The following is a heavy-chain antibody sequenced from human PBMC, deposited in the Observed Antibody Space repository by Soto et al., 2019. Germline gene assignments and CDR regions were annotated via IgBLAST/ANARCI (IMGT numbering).Heavy chain of an antibody. CDR1: GASISSGNYY. CDR3: DRDGKTENFFDS. J-gene: IGHJ4*02. Sequence: QVQLQESGPGLVKPSQTLSLTCTVSGASISSGNYYWSWIRQLPGKGLEWIGYIYYSASTYYNPSLKSRVTMSVDTSKNQFSLRLSSVTAADTAVYDCDRDGKTENFFDSWGQGTLVTVSS. D-gene: IGHD1-26*01. V-gene: IGHV4-31*03. CDR2: IYYSAST.